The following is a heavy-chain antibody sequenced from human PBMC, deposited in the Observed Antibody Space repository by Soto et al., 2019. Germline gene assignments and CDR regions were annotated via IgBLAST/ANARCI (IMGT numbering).Heavy chain of an antibody. CDR1: GYTFTSYG. CDR2: ISAYDGNT. V-gene: IGHV1-18*01. Sequence: ASVKVSCKASGYTFTSYGISWVRQAPGQGLEWMGWISAYDGNTNYAQKPQGRVTMTTDTSTSTAYMELRSLRSDDTAVYYCARDRATWYSGSYSAFDIWGQGTMVTVSS. CDR3: ARDRATWYSGSYSAFDI. D-gene: IGHD1-26*01. J-gene: IGHJ3*02.